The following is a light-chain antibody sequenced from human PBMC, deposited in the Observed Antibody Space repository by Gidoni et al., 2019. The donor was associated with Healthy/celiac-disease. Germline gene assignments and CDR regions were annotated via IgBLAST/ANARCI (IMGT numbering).Light chain of an antibody. CDR3: QQRSYWPPLP. V-gene: IGKV3-11*01. CDR2: DAS. J-gene: IGKJ4*01. CDR1: QSVSGY. Sequence: EMVLTQSPATLSLSPGERATLSCRASQSVSGYLAWYQQKPGQAPRLLISDASTRATGIPARFSGSGSGTDFTLTISSLEPEDFAVYYCQQRSYWPPLPFGGGTKVEIK.